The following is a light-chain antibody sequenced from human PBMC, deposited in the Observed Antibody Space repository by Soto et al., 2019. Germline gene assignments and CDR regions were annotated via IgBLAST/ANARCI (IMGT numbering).Light chain of an antibody. CDR1: QDISRS. CDR3: QQYRNPPLT. V-gene: IGKV1-33*01. CDR2: DAS. J-gene: IGKJ5*01. Sequence: DIQMTQSPSSLSASVGDRVTITCQASQDISRSLSWCQQKPGKAPKVLIYDASILETGVPSRFTGSGSGTDFAFTISSLQPEDMATYYCQQYRNPPLTFGQGTRLETK.